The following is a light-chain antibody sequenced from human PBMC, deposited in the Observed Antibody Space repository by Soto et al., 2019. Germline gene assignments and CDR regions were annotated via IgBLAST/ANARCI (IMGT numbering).Light chain of an antibody. CDR3: QVWDSSSDPVV. V-gene: IGLV3-21*04. J-gene: IGLJ2*01. Sequence: SYELTQPPSVSVAPGKTARITCGGNNIGSNSVHWYQQKPGQAPVLVIYYDSDRPSGIPERFSGSNSGNTATLTISRVEAGDEADYYCQVWDSSSDPVVFGGGTKVTVL. CDR2: YDS. CDR1: NIGSNS.